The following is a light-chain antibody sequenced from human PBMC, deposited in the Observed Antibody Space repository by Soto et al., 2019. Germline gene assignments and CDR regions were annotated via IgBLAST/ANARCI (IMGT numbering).Light chain of an antibody. J-gene: IGKJ5*01. Sequence: EIVLTQSPGTLSLSPGERATLSCRASQSVSNNYLAWYQQKPGQAPRLLIYGASVRATGVPDRFSGSGSGTDFTLTISRLEPEDFAVYYCQQYTSSLNTFGQGTRLEIK. CDR1: QSVSNNY. CDR3: QQYTSSLNT. V-gene: IGKV3-20*01. CDR2: GAS.